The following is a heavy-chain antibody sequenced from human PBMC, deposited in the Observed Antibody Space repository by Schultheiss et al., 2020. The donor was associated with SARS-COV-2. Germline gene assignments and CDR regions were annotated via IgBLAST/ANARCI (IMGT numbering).Heavy chain of an antibody. CDR3: AKGPTGGFDP. J-gene: IGHJ5*02. CDR1: GFTFSSYA. D-gene: IGHD7-27*01. Sequence: GESLKISCAASGFTFSSYAMSWVRQAPGKGLEWVSAISGSGGSTYYADSVKGRFTISRDNSKNTLYLQMNSLRAEDTAVYYCAKGPTGGFDPWGQGTLVTVSS. V-gene: IGHV3-23*01. CDR2: ISGSGGST.